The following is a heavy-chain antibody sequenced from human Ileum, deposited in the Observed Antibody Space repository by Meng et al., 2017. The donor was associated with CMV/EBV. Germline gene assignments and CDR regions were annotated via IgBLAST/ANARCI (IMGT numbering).Heavy chain of an antibody. CDR3: ARTIAAAGWFDP. J-gene: IGHJ5*02. Sequence: SCKVSGYSFSSYWIGWVRQMPGTGLEWMGIIYPGDSDTRYSPSFQGQVTISADKSISTAYLQWSSLKASDTAMYYCARTIAAAGWFDPWGQGTLVTVSS. V-gene: IGHV5-51*01. D-gene: IGHD6-13*01. CDR1: GYSFSSYW. CDR2: IYPGDSDT.